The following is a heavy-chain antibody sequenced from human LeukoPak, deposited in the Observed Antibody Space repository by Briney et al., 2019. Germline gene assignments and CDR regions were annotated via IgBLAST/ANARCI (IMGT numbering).Heavy chain of an antibody. J-gene: IGHJ4*02. Sequence: PSETLSLTCTVSGGSISSGGYYWSWIRQHPGKGLEWIGYIYYSGSTYYNPSLKSRVTISVDTSKNQFSLKLSSVTAADTAVYYCARGRELGYCSSTSCRIHYFDDWGQGTLVTVSS. D-gene: IGHD2-2*01. V-gene: IGHV4-31*03. CDR3: ARGRELGYCSSTSCRIHYFDD. CDR2: IYYSGST. CDR1: GGSISSGGYY.